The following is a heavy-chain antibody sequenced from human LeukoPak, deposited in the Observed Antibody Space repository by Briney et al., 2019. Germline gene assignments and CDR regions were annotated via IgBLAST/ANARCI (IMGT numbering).Heavy chain of an antibody. CDR3: TRSGLTGMREYARPDYYYYGMDV. J-gene: IGHJ6*02. V-gene: IGHV4-34*01. CDR2: INYNGERT. CDR1: GFTFSRYA. Sequence: GSLRLSCAASGFTFSRYAMAWVRQAPGKGLEWIGEINYNGERTNYNPSLKSRVTISVDTSKNQFSLKLSSVTAADTAVYYCTRSGLTGMREYARPDYYYYGMDVWGQGTAVTVSS. D-gene: IGHD2-2*01.